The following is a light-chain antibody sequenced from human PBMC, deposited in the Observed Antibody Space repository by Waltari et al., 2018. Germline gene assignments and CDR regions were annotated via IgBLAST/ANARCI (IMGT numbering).Light chain of an antibody. J-gene: IGKJ1*01. Sequence: DIQMTQSPSSLSASVGDRVTITCRASQGISNYLAWYKQKPGKVPNLLIYGASTLQSGVPSRFSGSGSGTDYTLTISSLQPEDVATYYCLKYNSAPRTFGQGTKVEIK. CDR3: LKYNSAPRT. CDR1: QGISNY. V-gene: IGKV1-27*01. CDR2: GAS.